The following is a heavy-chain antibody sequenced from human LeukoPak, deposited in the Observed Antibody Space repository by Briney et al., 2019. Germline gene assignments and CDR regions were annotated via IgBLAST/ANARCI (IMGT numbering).Heavy chain of an antibody. Sequence: GGSLRLSCAASGFTFRSFAMSWVRQAPGKGLEWVSAISGSGGSTYYADSVKGRFTISRDNSKNTLYLQMNSLRAEDTAVYYCAKDAGQWLVLGYFQHWGQGTLVTVSS. D-gene: IGHD6-19*01. J-gene: IGHJ1*01. CDR1: GFTFRSFA. V-gene: IGHV3-23*01. CDR2: ISGSGGST. CDR3: AKDAGQWLVLGYFQH.